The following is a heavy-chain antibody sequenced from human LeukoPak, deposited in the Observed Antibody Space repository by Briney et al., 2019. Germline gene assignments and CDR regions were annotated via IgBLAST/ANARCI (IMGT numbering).Heavy chain of an antibody. V-gene: IGHV3-49*04. CDR2: IRSKAYGGTT. Sequence: PGGSLRLSCTASGFTFGDYAMSWVRQAPGKGLEWVGFIRSKAYGGTTEYAAPVKGRFTISRDDSKSIAYLRVNSLKTEDTAVYYCSRVRGYSYGYGDYWGQGTLVTVSA. D-gene: IGHD5-18*01. CDR1: GFTFGDYA. J-gene: IGHJ4*02. CDR3: SRVRGYSYGYGDY.